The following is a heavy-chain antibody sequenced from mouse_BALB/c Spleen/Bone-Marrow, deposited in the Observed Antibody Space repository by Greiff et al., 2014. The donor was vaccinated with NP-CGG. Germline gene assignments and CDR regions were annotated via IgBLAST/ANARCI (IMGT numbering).Heavy chain of an antibody. J-gene: IGHJ3*01. V-gene: IGHV1-9*01. D-gene: IGHD2-3*01. CDR1: GYTFSCYW. CDR2: ILPGSGTT. Sequence: QVQLQQSGAELMKPGASVKISCKATGYTFSCYWIEWVNQRPGHGLEWIGEILPGSGTTHYNEKFKDKATFTADTSSNTAYMQLSSLTSEDSAVYYCARGGYDTSIFAYWGQGTLVTVSA. CDR3: ARGGYDTSIFAY.